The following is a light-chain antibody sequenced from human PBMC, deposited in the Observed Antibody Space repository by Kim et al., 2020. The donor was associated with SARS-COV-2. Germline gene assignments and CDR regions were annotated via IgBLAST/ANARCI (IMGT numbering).Light chain of an antibody. Sequence: SVTITCTGSSSNNVAGYVVHWYQQVPGTAPKLLIDGDTSRPSGVPARLFGSKSGTSASLAITGLQAEDEADYYCQSYDSSLSAWVFGGGTQLTVL. CDR3: QSYDSSLSAWV. J-gene: IGLJ3*02. V-gene: IGLV1-40*01. CDR2: GDT. CDR1: SSNNVAGYV.